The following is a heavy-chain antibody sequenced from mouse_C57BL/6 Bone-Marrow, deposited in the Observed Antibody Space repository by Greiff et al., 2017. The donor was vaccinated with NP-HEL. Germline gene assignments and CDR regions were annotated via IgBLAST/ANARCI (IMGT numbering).Heavy chain of an antibody. CDR2: INPNNGGT. J-gene: IGHJ1*03. Sequence: VQLQQSGPELVKPGASVKIPCKASGYTFTDYNMDWVKQSHGKSLEWIGDINPNNGGTIYNQKFKGKATLTVDKSSSTAYMELRSLTSQDTAVYYCARAGGFYYYILGYFDVWGTGTTVTVSS. V-gene: IGHV1-18*01. D-gene: IGHD1-1*01. CDR3: ARAGGFYYYILGYFDV. CDR1: GYTFTDYN.